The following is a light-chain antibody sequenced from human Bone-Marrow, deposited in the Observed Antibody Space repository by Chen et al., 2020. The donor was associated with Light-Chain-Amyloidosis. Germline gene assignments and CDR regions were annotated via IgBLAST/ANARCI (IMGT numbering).Light chain of an antibody. J-gene: IGLJ3*02. Sequence: NFMLTQPHSVSESPGKTVIISCTRSSGSIATNYVQWYQQRPGSSPTTVIYEDDQRPSAVPDRFSCAIDKASNAASLTISGLKTEDEADYYCQSYQGSSQGVFGGGTKLTVL. CDR2: EDD. CDR3: QSYQGSSQGV. V-gene: IGLV6-57*01. CDR1: SGSIATNY.